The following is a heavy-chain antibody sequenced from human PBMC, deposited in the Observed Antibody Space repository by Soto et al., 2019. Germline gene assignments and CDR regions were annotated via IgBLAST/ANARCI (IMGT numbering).Heavy chain of an antibody. V-gene: IGHV1-69*13. CDR1: GGTFSSYA. Sequence: ASVKVSCKASGGTFSSYAISWVRQAPGQGLEWMGGIIPIFGTANYAQKFQGRVTITADESTSTAYMELSSLRSEDTAVYYCARLGFGEPHYYYYGMDVWGQGTTVTVSS. J-gene: IGHJ6*02. D-gene: IGHD3-10*01. CDR3: ARLGFGEPHYYYYGMDV. CDR2: IIPIFGTA.